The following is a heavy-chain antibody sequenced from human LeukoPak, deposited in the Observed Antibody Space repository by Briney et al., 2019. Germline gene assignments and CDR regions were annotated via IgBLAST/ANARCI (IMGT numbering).Heavy chain of an antibody. CDR1: GYTFTSYG. Sequence: GASVKVSCKASGYTFTSYGISWVRQAPGQGLEWMGWISAYNGNTNYAQKLQGRVTMTTDTSTSTAYMELRSLRSDDTAVYYCASQGYYDSSGYWPEYFQHWGQGTLVTVSS. CDR3: ASQGYYDSSGYWPEYFQH. CDR2: ISAYNGNT. V-gene: IGHV1-18*01. D-gene: IGHD3-22*01. J-gene: IGHJ1*01.